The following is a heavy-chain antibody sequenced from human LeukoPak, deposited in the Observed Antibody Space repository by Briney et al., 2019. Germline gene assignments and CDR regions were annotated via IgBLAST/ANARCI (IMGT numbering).Heavy chain of an antibody. V-gene: IGHV1-69*05. Sequence: GASVKVSCKASGYTFDSNGISWVRQAPGQGLEWMGGIIPIFGTANYAQKFQGRVTITTDESTSTAYMELSSLRSEDTAVYYCARVPRGPGNYWGQGTLVTVSS. D-gene: IGHD3-10*01. CDR1: GYTFDSNG. CDR3: ARVPRGPGNY. J-gene: IGHJ4*02. CDR2: IIPIFGTA.